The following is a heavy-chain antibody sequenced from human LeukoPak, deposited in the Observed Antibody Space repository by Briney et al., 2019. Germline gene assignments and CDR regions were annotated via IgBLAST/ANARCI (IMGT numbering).Heavy chain of an antibody. CDR3: AKDGAWLRFDD. D-gene: IGHD5-12*01. V-gene: IGHV3-23*01. J-gene: IGHJ4*02. CDR2: ISPGGGPT. CDR1: GFPFSSHG. Sequence: GGTLRLSCAGSGFPFSSHGMNWVRQAPGKGLEWVSGISPGGGPTYYADSVRGRFSISRDDLKNTLYLQMENLRAEDTAVYYCAKDGAWLRFDDWGQGILVTVSS.